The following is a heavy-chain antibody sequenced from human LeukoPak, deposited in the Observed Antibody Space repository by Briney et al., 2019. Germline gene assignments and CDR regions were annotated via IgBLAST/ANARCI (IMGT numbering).Heavy chain of an antibody. CDR1: GGSISSYY. J-gene: IGHJ4*02. CDR2: IYYSGST. CDR3: ARGYCSGGSCYYDY. Sequence: SETLSLTCTVSGGSISSYYWSWIRQPPGKGLEWIAYIYYSGSTNYNPSLKSRVTISVDTSENQFSLKLSSVTAADTAVYYCARGYCSGGSCYYDYWGQGTLVTVSS. V-gene: IGHV4-59*01. D-gene: IGHD2-15*01.